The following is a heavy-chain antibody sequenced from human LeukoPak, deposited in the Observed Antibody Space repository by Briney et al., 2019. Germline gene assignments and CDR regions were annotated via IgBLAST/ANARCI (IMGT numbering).Heavy chain of an antibody. Sequence: GGPQRLSCAASGFTFSSYVISWVGQVPGKGLAWVSAIGGSGASTYYADSVKGRFTISRDNSKNTVYLQMNSLRAEDTAVYYCAQGIWFGDIGGEYYFDYWGQGTLVTVSS. CDR3: AQGIWFGDIGGEYYFDY. CDR1: GFTFSSYV. V-gene: IGHV3-23*01. CDR2: IGGSGAST. J-gene: IGHJ4*02. D-gene: IGHD3-10*01.